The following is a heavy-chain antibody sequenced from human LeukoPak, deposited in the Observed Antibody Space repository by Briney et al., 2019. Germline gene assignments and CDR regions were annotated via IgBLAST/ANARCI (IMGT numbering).Heavy chain of an antibody. CDR2: IRSKANSYAT. J-gene: IGHJ4*02. Sequence: GGSLKLSCAASGFTFSGSAMHWVRPASGKGLEWVGRIRSKANSYATAYAASVKGRFTISRDDSKNTAYLQMNSLKTEDTAVYYCSSTSAEGFAYWGQGTLVTVSS. V-gene: IGHV3-73*01. CDR1: GFTFSGSA. D-gene: IGHD3-10*01. CDR3: SSTSAEGFAY.